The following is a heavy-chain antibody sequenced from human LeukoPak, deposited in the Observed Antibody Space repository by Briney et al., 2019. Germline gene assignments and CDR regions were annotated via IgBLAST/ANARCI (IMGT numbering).Heavy chain of an antibody. CDR3: TRDWTY. Sequence: GASVKASCKTSGYTFTNYDINWVRQAAGQGLEWMGWVNPDSGDTGFAQKFQGRLTTTTNTSARIAYMEMSGLTSEDTAVYYCTRDWTYWGPGTLVAVSS. CDR2: VNPDSGDT. J-gene: IGHJ4*02. D-gene: IGHD1-1*01. CDR1: GYTFTNYD. V-gene: IGHV1-8*01.